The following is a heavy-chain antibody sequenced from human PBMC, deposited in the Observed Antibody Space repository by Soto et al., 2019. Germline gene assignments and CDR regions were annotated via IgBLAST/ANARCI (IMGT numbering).Heavy chain of an antibody. D-gene: IGHD5-18*01. CDR3: ARDPGFGFGYSYAFAMDV. J-gene: IGHJ6*02. CDR1: GYTFSNYG. CDR2: ISGYNGNT. Sequence: QVQLVQSGAEVKKPGASVKVSCKASGYTFSNYGIILVRQGPGQGLEWMGWISGYNGNTHYEEKVQDRIKMTTDTSTSTTYMELRSLRSDDTAVYFCARDPGFGFGYSYAFAMDVWGQGTTVTVSS. V-gene: IGHV1-18*01.